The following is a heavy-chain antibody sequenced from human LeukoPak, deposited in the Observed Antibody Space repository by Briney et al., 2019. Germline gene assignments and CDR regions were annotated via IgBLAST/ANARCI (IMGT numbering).Heavy chain of an antibody. CDR3: ARDSPRGAFDI. CDR1: GFTVSSNY. Sequence: GGSLRLSCAASGFTVSSNYMSWVRQAPGKGLEWVAVIYSGGSTYYADSVKGRFTISRDNSKNTLYLQMNSLRAEDTAVYYCARDSPRGAFDIWGQGTMVTVSS. CDR2: IYSGGST. V-gene: IGHV3-53*01. J-gene: IGHJ3*02.